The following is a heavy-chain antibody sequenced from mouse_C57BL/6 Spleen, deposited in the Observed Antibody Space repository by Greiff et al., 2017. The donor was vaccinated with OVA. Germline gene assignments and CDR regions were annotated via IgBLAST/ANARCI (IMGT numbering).Heavy chain of an antibody. Sequence: VQLQQSGPELVKPGASVKISCKASGYTFTDYYMNWVKQSHGKSLEWIGDINPNNGGTSYNQKFKGKATLTVDKPSSTAYMELRSLTSEDAAVYYCARGAGTGYWGQGTTLTVSS. V-gene: IGHV1-26*01. CDR2: INPNNGGT. D-gene: IGHD3-3*01. J-gene: IGHJ2*01. CDR3: ARGAGTGY. CDR1: GYTFTDYY.